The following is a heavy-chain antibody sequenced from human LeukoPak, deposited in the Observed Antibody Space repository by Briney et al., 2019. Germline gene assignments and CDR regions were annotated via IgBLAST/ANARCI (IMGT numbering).Heavy chain of an antibody. CDR3: AKARSGSSSSCYNY. V-gene: IGHV3-23*01. CDR1: GFTFRNYS. CDR2: ISDSGGTT. D-gene: IGHD2-2*02. Sequence: GGSLRLSCAASGFTFRNYSMNWVRQAPGKGLEWVSGISDSGGTTDYADSVKGRFAISRDNSNNTLYLQMNSLRAEDTAVYYCAKARSGSSSSCYNYWGQGTLVTVSS. J-gene: IGHJ4*02.